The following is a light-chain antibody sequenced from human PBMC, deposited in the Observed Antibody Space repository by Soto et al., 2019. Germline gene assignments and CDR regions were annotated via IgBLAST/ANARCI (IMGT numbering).Light chain of an antibody. Sequence: PGERVTLACRASQSVSSSYLTWYQQKPGQAPRLLIYGASTRATSIPARFSGSGSGTDFTLTISSLQPEDFAVYYCQKDYNLPNTFGQGTRLEIK. CDR1: QSVSSSY. CDR3: QKDYNLPNT. J-gene: IGKJ5*01. CDR2: GAS. V-gene: IGKV3D-7*01.